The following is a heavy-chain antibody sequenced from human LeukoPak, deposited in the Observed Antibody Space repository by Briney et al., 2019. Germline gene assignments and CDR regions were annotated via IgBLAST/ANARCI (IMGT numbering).Heavy chain of an antibody. CDR3: AKANILTAKTSWGHAFDI. J-gene: IGHJ3*02. Sequence: GGSLRLSCAASGFTFSAYGMHWVRQAPGKGLEWVAYIRNDGNYNYYADSVKGRFTISRDNSKNTLYLQVTSLSAEDTAVYYCAKANILTAKTSWGHAFDIWGQGTMVTVSS. V-gene: IGHV3-30*02. D-gene: IGHD3-9*01. CDR1: GFTFSAYG. CDR2: IRNDGNYN.